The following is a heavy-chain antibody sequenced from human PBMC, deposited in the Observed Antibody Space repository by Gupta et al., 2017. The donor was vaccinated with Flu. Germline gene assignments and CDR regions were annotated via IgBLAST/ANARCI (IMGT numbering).Heavy chain of an antibody. Sequence: EVQLVESGGGLVQPGGSLRLSCAASGFTFSSYEMTWVRQAPGTGLEWVSYISSSGSTIYYADSVKGRFTISRDNAKNSLYLQMNSLRAEDTAVYYCASPGPPTYSSGWYVFDYWGQGTLVTVSS. V-gene: IGHV3-48*03. CDR1: GFTFSSYE. CDR3: ASPGPPTYSSGWYVFDY. D-gene: IGHD6-19*01. J-gene: IGHJ4*02. CDR2: ISSSGSTI.